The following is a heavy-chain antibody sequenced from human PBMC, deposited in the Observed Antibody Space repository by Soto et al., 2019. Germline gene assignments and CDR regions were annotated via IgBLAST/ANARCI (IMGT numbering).Heavy chain of an antibody. V-gene: IGHV1-18*04. CDR1: GYTFTTFG. CDR2: ISTSTGNT. CDR3: ARSPRVIVAAKGTLDY. Sequence: QVQLVQSGGEVKKPGASVKVSCKASGYTFTTFGITWVRQAPGQGLEWMGWISTSTGNTNYAQKLQDRVTLTTDTSTRTAYLELRRLTSDDTAVYYCARSPRVIVAAKGTLDYCGQGTLVTVSS. D-gene: IGHD5-12*01. J-gene: IGHJ4*02.